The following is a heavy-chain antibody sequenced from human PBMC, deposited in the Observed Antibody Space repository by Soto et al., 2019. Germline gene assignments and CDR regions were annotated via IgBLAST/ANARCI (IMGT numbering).Heavy chain of an antibody. CDR3: ARAPRIAVAGTIYYGMDV. CDR2: TYYRSKWYN. V-gene: IGHV6-1*01. CDR1: GDSVSSNSAA. D-gene: IGHD6-19*01. J-gene: IGHJ6*02. Sequence: PSQTLSLTCAISGDSVSSNSAAWNWIRQSPSRGLEWLGRTYYRSKWYNDYAVSVKSRITINPDTSKNQFSLQLNSVTPEDTAVYYCARAPRIAVAGTIYYGMDVWGQGTTVPVAS.